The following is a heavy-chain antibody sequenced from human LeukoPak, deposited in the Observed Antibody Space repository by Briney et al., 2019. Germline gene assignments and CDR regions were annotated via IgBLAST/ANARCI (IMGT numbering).Heavy chain of an antibody. J-gene: IGHJ4*02. CDR3: AREYSSGWTFDD. D-gene: IGHD6-19*01. CDR2: ISSDGSRT. V-gene: IGHV3-74*01. CDR1: GFTFSSNR. Sequence: QPGGSLRLSCAASGFTFSSNRIHWVRQAPGKGLVWVSRISSDGSRTTYADSVKGRFTISRDNAKNTLYLQMNSLRAEDTAVYYCAREYSSGWTFDDWGQGTLVTVSS.